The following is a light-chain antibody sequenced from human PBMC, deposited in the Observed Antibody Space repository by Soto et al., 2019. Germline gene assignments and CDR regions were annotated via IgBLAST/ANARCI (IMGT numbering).Light chain of an antibody. Sequence: QSVLPQPASVSGSPGQSISISCTGTSRDVGGYYYVSWYKQSTGKASKLMIYEVTNRPSGVSKRVSGSKTGNTASLTISGLQAEDAAYYYCFSHRRGDSHVFGTGTKVTVL. CDR2: EVT. CDR1: SRDVGGYYY. J-gene: IGLJ1*01. CDR3: FSHRRGDSHV. V-gene: IGLV2-14*01.